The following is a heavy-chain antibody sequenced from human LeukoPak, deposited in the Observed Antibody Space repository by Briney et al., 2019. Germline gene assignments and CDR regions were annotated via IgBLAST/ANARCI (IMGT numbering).Heavy chain of an antibody. J-gene: IGHJ4*02. CDR3: ASLLSLGYYFDY. CDR2: IYYSGST. CDR1: GDSISSSSYY. D-gene: IGHD3-9*01. V-gene: IGHV4-39*07. Sequence: PSETLSLTCTVSGDSISSSSYYWGWTRQPPGRGLEWIGSIYYSGSTYYNPSLKSRVTISVDMSKNQFSLKLSSVTAADTAVYYCASLLSLGYYFDYWGQGSLVTVSS.